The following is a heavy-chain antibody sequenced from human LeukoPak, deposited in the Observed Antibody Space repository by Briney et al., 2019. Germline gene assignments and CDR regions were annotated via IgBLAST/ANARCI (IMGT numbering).Heavy chain of an antibody. CDR3: ARVWSGHQMVLGDY. V-gene: IGHV3-48*02. Sequence: PGGSLRLSCAASGFTFSSYNMNWVRQAPGKGLEWVAYIRSNRSTIYNADSVKGRFTISRDNAKNSLYLQMDSLRDDDTAVYYCARVWSGHQMVLGDYWGQGTLVTVSS. D-gene: IGHD2/OR15-2a*01. CDR2: IRSNRSTI. CDR1: GFTFSSYN. J-gene: IGHJ4*02.